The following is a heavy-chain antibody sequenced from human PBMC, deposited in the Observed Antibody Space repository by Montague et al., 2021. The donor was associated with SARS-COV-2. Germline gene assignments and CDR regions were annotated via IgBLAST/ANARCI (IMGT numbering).Heavy chain of an antibody. V-gene: IGHV5-10-1*01. D-gene: IGHD2-21*02. CDR1: GYDFTSYW. Sequence: QSGAEVKKSGESLRISCRGSGYDFTSYWISWVRQMPGKGLEWMGRVNPADSRTNYSPSFQGQVTISVDKSATTAYLQWSSLKASDTAIYYCARSQYCGSDCYFAXWGQGSLVTVS. J-gene: IGHJ4*02. CDR3: ARSQYCGSDCYFAX. CDR2: VNPADSRT.